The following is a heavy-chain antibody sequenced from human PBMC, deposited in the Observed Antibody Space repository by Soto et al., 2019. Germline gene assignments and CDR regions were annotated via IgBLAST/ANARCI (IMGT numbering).Heavy chain of an antibody. Sequence: SETLSLTCTVSGGPISSSSYYWGWIRQPPGKGLEWIGSIYYSGSTYYNPSLKSRVTISVDTSKNQFSLKLSSVTAADTAVYYCARQSTVGTYYYYGMDVWGQGTTVTVS. CDR1: GGPISSSSYY. V-gene: IGHV4-39*01. CDR2: IYYSGST. CDR3: ARQSTVGTYYYYGMDV. J-gene: IGHJ6*02. D-gene: IGHD4-17*01.